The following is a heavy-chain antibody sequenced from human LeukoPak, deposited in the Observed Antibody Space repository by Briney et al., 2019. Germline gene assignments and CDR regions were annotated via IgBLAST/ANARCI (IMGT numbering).Heavy chain of an antibody. CDR2: IIPILGIA. CDR1: GGTFSSYA. Sequence: ASVKVSCKASGGTFSSYAISWVRQAPGQGLEWMGRIIPILGIANYAQKFQGRVTITADKSTSTAYMELSSLRSEDTAVYYCARSDAARDPFDYWGQGTLVTVSS. D-gene: IGHD6-6*01. J-gene: IGHJ4*02. CDR3: ARSDAARDPFDY. V-gene: IGHV1-69*04.